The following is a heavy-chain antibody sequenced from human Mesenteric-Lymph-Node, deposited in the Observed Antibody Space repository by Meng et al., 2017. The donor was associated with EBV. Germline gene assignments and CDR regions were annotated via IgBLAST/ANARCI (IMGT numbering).Heavy chain of an antibody. Sequence: QMQVVGAGGGVVEPGCVLSPSYAASDLSFTNYALHWVRQAPGKGVELVAFISHDGSNEKYQDSVKGRITTSSDYSNKTQYLQMNRLTPEATAVYYCASFRAWLAPFDSWGQGILVTVSS. J-gene: IGHJ4*02. CDR1: DLSFTNYA. D-gene: IGHD6-19*01. CDR2: ISHDGSNE. CDR3: ASFRAWLAPFDS. V-gene: IGHV3-30-3*01.